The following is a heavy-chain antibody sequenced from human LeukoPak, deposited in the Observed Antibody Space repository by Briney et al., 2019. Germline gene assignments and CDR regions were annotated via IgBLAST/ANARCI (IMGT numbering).Heavy chain of an antibody. D-gene: IGHD3-16*02. CDR1: GFTVSSNY. Sequence: GGSLRLSCEASGFTVSSNYMSWVRQAPGKGLEWVSVIYSGGTTYYADSVKGRFTISRDNSKNTLYLQMNSLRAEDTAVYFCAREEHYRRYFALWGRGTLVTVSS. J-gene: IGHJ2*01. CDR3: AREEHYRRYFAL. V-gene: IGHV3-53*01. CDR2: IYSGGTT.